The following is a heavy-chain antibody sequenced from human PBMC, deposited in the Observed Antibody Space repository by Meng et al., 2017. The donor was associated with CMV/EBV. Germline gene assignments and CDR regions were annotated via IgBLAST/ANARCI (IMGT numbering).Heavy chain of an antibody. CDR3: AKDIGYCSNNFCERYFDS. D-gene: IGHD2-2*01. CDR2: IRFDGSNK. J-gene: IGHJ4*02. Sequence: SCAASGFTFYSYDMHWVRQAPGKGLEWAAFIRFDGSNKYYADSVKGRFIISRDNSKNTLYLQMDRLRAEDTAVYFCAKDIGYCSNNFCERYFDSWGQGTLVTVSS. CDR1: GFTFYSYD. V-gene: IGHV3-30*02.